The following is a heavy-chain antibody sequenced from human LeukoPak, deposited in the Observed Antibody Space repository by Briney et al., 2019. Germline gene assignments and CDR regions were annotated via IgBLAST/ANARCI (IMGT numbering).Heavy chain of an antibody. V-gene: IGHV3-30*18. CDR1: GVTFSAYG. Sequence: GKSLRLSCAASGVTFSAYGSHWVRQAPGKGLEWVSVISYDGSDTYYADSVKGRFSISRDNSKNILYLQMNSLRVEDTAVYYCAKDHRYRVNMVRGVTPYHYGMNVWGLGTTVIVSS. J-gene: IGHJ6*02. D-gene: IGHD3-10*01. CDR2: ISYDGSDT. CDR3: AKDHRYRVNMVRGVTPYHYGMNV.